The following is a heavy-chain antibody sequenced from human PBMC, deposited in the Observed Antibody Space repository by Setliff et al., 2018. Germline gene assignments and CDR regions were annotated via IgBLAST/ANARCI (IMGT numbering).Heavy chain of an antibody. V-gene: IGHV4-39*01. D-gene: IGHD2-15*01. CDR3: ARHRGVVAASDYMDV. Sequence: SETLSLTCTVSGGSISGTYYYWGWIRQPPGKGLEWIGNIYYSGSTYYNPSLKSRVTISVDTSKNQFSLNLSSLTAADTAVYYCARHRGVVAASDYMDVWGKGTTVTVSS. CDR2: IYYSGST. CDR1: GGSISGTYYY. J-gene: IGHJ6*03.